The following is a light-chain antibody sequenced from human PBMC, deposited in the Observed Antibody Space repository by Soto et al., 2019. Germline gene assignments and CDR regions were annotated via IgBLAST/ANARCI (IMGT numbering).Light chain of an antibody. V-gene: IGKV2-28*01. CDR1: QSLLHSNGYNY. Sequence: DIVMTQSPLSLPVTPGEPASISCRSSQSLLHSNGYNYLDWYLQKPGQSPQLLIYLGSNRASGVPDRLSGSGSGTEFTLKISRVEAEDVGVYYCLQALQTPPWTFGQGTKVEIK. CDR2: LGS. J-gene: IGKJ1*01. CDR3: LQALQTPPWT.